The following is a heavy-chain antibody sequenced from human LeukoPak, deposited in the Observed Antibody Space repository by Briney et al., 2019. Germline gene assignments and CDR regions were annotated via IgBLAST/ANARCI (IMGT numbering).Heavy chain of an antibody. D-gene: IGHD3-10*01. CDR2: ISSSGT. CDR1: GGSISNYL. Sequence: SETLSLTCTVSGGSISNYLWSWIRQSPGQGPEGMGYISSSGTKYNPSLGSRVTISVDTSKNQSSLKLNSVTAADTAVYYCARDKSLRGNWFGNDYWGQGTLVTVSS. V-gene: IGHV4-59*13. CDR3: ARDKSLRGNWFGNDY. J-gene: IGHJ4*02.